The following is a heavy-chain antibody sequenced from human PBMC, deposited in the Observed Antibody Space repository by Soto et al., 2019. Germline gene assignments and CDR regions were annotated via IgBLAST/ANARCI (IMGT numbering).Heavy chain of an antibody. Sequence: ASVKVTSKAPGYTYTSYYMHWVRQAPGQGLEWMGIINPSGGSTSYAQKFQGRVTMTRDTSTSTVYMELSSLRSEDTAVYYCEIAGANVAFVSWGQGTMVTV. V-gene: IGHV1-46*01. CDR3: EIAGANVAFVS. J-gene: IGHJ3*01. D-gene: IGHD1-26*01. CDR2: INPSGGST. CDR1: GYTYTSYY.